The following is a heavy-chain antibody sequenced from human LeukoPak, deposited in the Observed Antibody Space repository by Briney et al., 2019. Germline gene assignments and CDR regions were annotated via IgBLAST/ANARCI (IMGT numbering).Heavy chain of an antibody. J-gene: IGHJ4*02. CDR2: IIPILGIA. V-gene: IGHV1-69*04. CDR3: ARDQGIAAAGDY. Sequence: SVKVSCKAXGXXXSSYAISWVRQAPGQGLEWMGRIIPILGIANYAQKFQGRVTITADKSTSTTYMELSSLRSEDTAVYYCARDQGIAAAGDYWGQGTLVTVSS. CDR1: GXXXSSYA. D-gene: IGHD6-13*01.